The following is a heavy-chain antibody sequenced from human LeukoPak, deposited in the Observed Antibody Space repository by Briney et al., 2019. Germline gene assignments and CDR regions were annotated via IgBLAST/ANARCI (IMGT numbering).Heavy chain of an antibody. CDR3: TTDNGEDYGDYLLYYFDY. CDR2: IKSKTDGGTT. CDR1: GCTFSNAW. V-gene: IGHV3-15*01. Sequence: GGSLRLSCAASGCTFSNAWMSWVRQAPGKGLEWVGRIKSKTDGGTTDYAAPVKGRFTISRDDSKNTLYLQMNSLKTEDTAVYYCTTDNGEDYGDYLLYYFDYWGRGTLVTVSS. J-gene: IGHJ4*02. D-gene: IGHD4-17*01.